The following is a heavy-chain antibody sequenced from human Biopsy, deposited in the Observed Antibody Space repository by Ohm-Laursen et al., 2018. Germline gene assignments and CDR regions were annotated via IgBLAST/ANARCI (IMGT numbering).Heavy chain of an antibody. CDR2: INTYSGNT. D-gene: IGHD4-17*01. Sequence: GSSVKVSCKASGYTFTTYGTSWVRQAPGQGLEWMGWINTYSGNTNYGKKFHDRVIMTSDTSTSTAYLENRSLRSDDTAVYYCARDYYPYVDYLKDVPLCDSWGQGTLVTVSS. V-gene: IGHV1-18*01. J-gene: IGHJ4*02. CDR1: GYTFTTYG. CDR3: ARDYYPYVDYLKDVPLCDS.